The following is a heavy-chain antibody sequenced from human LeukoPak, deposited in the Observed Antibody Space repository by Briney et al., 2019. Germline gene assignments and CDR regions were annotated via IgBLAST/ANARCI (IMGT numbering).Heavy chain of an antibody. J-gene: IGHJ4*02. Sequence: SETLSLTCTVSGGSISSSSYYWGWIRQPPGKGLEWIGSIYYSGSTYYNPSLKSRVTISVDTSKNQFSLKLSSVTAADTAVYYCARLTVTEGEFDYWGQGTLVTVSS. CDR1: GGSISSSSYY. D-gene: IGHD4-17*01. CDR3: ARLTVTEGEFDY. V-gene: IGHV4-39*01. CDR2: IYYSGST.